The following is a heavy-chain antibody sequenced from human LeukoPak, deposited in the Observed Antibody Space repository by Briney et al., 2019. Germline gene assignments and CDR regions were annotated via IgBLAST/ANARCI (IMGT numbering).Heavy chain of an antibody. J-gene: IGHJ4*02. Sequence: ASVKVSCKASGYTFTNYGISWVRQAPGQGLEWMGWISAYSGNTNYAQNLQGRVTMTTDTSTSTAYMELRSLRSDDTAVYYCARGYHYSGSGSSGYWGQGTLVTVSS. CDR3: ARGYHYSGSGSSGY. CDR2: ISAYSGNT. V-gene: IGHV1-18*01. CDR1: GYTFTNYG. D-gene: IGHD3-10*01.